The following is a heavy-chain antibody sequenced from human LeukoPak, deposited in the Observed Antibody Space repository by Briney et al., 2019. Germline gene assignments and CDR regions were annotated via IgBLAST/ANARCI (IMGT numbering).Heavy chain of an antibody. CDR2: IYSGGST. J-gene: IGHJ6*02. CDR1: GFTVSSNY. D-gene: IGHD6-13*01. Sequence: GGSLRLSCAASGFTVSSNYMSWVRQAPGKGLEWVSVIYSGGSTYYADSVKGRFTISRDNSKNTLYLQMNSLRAEDTAVYYCAGSSSWCPYYGMDVWGQGTTVTVSS. V-gene: IGHV3-53*01. CDR3: AGSSSWCPYYGMDV.